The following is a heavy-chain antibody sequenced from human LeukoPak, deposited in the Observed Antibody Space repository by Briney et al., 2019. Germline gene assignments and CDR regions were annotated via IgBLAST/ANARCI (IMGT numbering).Heavy chain of an antibody. Sequence: GGSLRLSCAASGFTVSSNYMSWVRQAPGKGLEWVSVIYSGVSTYYADSVKGRFTISRDNSKNTLYLQMNSLRAEDTAVYYSAREITIFGVVSPGFDYWGQGTLVTVSS. D-gene: IGHD3-3*01. CDR2: IYSGVST. CDR1: GFTVSSNY. J-gene: IGHJ4*02. V-gene: IGHV3-66*02. CDR3: AREITIFGVVSPGFDY.